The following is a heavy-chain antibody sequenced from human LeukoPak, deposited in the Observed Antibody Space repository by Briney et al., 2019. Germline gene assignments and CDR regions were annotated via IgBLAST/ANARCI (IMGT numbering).Heavy chain of an antibody. Sequence: PSETLSLTCTVSGASISSYHWNWIRQSPGKGLEWIGYMYYTGSSNYNPSLQSRVAIPVDTSKNQFSLKLSSVTAADTAVYYCAREAEYESSGHQYFDYWGQGILVTVSS. CDR1: GASISSYH. CDR3: AREAEYESSGHQYFDY. D-gene: IGHD3-22*01. CDR2: MYYTGSS. V-gene: IGHV4-59*01. J-gene: IGHJ4*02.